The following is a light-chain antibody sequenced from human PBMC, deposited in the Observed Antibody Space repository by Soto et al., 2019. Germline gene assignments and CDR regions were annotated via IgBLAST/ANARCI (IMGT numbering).Light chain of an antibody. CDR2: AAS. J-gene: IGKJ4*01. Sequence: EIVLTQSPGTLSLSPGERATLSCRASASLSTNSLAWYQQKPGQPPRLLIYAASTRHTDIPDRFTGSGSGTDFALTISRLEPEDFAVYYCQQYGSSLLTFGGGTKVEIK. V-gene: IGKV3-20*01. CDR3: QQYGSSLLT. CDR1: ASLSTNS.